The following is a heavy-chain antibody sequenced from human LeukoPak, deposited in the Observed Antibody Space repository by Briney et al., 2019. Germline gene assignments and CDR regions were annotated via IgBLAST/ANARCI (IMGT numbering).Heavy chain of an antibody. CDR1: GFTFSAYG. V-gene: IGHV3-33*01. D-gene: IGHD6-19*01. CDR3: ARTRYISGGGDC. J-gene: IGHJ4*02. CDR2: IWYDGTNK. Sequence: GRSERLSCAVSGFTFSAYGMHWVRQAPGKGLEWVAVIWYDGTNKYYADSVEGRFTISRDNSKNTLYLQMNSLRAEDTAVYYCARTRYISGGGDCRGQGIPVTVSP.